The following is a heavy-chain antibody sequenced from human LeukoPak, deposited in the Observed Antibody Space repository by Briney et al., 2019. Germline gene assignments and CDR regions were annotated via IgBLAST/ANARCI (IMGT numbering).Heavy chain of an antibody. D-gene: IGHD3-16*01. J-gene: IGHJ4*02. V-gene: IGHV1-18*01. CDR3: ARGGPAARLITFGGVTDY. CDR1: GYTFTSYG. Sequence: ASVKVSCKASGYTFTSYGISWVRQAPGQGLEWMGWINAYNGNTNYAQKLQGRVTMTTDTSTSTAYMELRNLRSDDTAVYYCARGGPAARLITFGGVTDYWDQGTLVTVSS. CDR2: INAYNGNT.